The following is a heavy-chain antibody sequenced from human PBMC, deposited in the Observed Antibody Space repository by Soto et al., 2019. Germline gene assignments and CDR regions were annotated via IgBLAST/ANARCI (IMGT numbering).Heavy chain of an antibody. J-gene: IGHJ5*02. CDR1: GYTFATYA. D-gene: IGHD1-20*01. CDR3: ARRYKSAGWLET. V-gene: IGHV1-3*01. Sequence: QVQLVQSGAEVKKPGASVKVSCKASGYTFATYAIHWVRQAPGEGLEWMGWINPATGNTEYSEKFQDRVTLTRDTSATTAYMELRGLRFEDTAVYYCARRYKSAGWLETLGQGTLVTVSS. CDR2: INPATGNT.